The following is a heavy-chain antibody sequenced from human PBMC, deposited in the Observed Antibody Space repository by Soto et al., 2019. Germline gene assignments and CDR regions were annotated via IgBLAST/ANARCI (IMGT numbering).Heavy chain of an antibody. CDR3: AKDGSVPSQSPPHYNYYGMDV. Sequence: GGSLRLSCAASGLMFSAYAMTWVRQAPGKGLEWVSTISGSGGSTYYADSVKGRFTISRDNSKNTLYLQMNSLRAEDTAIYYCAKDGSVPSQSPPHYNYYGMDVWGQGTTVTVSS. CDR1: GLMFSAYA. CDR2: ISGSGGST. J-gene: IGHJ6*02. D-gene: IGHD1-1*01. V-gene: IGHV3-23*01.